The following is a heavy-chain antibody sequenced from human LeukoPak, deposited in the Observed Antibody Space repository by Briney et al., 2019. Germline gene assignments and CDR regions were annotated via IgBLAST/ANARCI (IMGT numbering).Heavy chain of an antibody. V-gene: IGHV3-21*06. CDR3: ARDSGDYWFDP. D-gene: IGHD2-21*01. Sequence: PGGSLRLSCAASGFTFSSYSMNWVRQAPGKGLEWVSSISSSSSYIYYADSVKGRFTISRDNAKNTLYLQMNSLRIEDTTVYYCARDSGDYWFDPWGQGTLVTVSS. J-gene: IGHJ5*02. CDR2: ISSSSSYI. CDR1: GFTFSSYS.